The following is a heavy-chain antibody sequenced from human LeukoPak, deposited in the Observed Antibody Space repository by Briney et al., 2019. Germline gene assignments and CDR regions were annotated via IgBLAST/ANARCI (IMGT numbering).Heavy chain of an antibody. CDR3: ARGTRPYYYDSSGYPYYFDY. CDR2: IKQDGSEK. D-gene: IGHD3-22*01. CDR1: GFTFSSYW. J-gene: IGHJ4*02. V-gene: IGHV3-7*01. Sequence: PGGSLRLSCAASGFTFSSYWMSWVRQAPGKGLEWVANIKQDGSEKYYVDSVKGRFTISRDNAKNSLYLQMNSLRAEDTAVYYCARGTRPYYYDSSGYPYYFDYWGQGTLVTVSS.